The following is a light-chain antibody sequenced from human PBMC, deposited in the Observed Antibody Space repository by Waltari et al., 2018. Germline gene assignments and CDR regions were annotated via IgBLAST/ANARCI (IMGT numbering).Light chain of an antibody. CDR3: QKADSFPPYT. CDR2: AAS. J-gene: IGKJ2*01. Sequence: DIQMTQSPSSVSASVGDTVTITCRACQDINNWLAWFQQKPGKTPKLLISAASSLRSGVPSRFSGSGFGTDFTLTISNLQPEDFAIYYCQKADSFPPYTFGQGTKVEIQ. V-gene: IGKV1-12*01. CDR1: QDINNW.